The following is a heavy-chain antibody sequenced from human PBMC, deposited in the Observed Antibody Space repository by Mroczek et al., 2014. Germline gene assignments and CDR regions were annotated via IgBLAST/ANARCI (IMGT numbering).Heavy chain of an antibody. V-gene: IGHV4-34*01. D-gene: IGHD3-22*01. J-gene: IGHJ4*02. CDR2: INHSGST. CDR3: ARGRNSSIVVVNSPPFDY. Sequence: QVQLQQWGAGLLKPSETLSLTCAVYGGSFSGYYWSWIRQPPGKGLEWIGEINHSGSTNYNPSLKSRVTISVDTSKNQFSLKLSSVTAADTAVYYCARGRNSSIVVVNSPPFDYWGQGTLVTVSS. CDR1: GGSFSGYY.